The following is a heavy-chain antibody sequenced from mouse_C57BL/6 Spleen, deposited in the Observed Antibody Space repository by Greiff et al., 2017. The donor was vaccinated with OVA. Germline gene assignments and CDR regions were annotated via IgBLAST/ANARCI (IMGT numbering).Heavy chain of an antibody. CDR2: ISYDGSN. Sequence: DVQLQESGPGLVKPSQSLSLTCSVTGYSITSGYYWNWIRQFPGNKLEWMGYISYDGSNNYNPSLKNRISITRDTSKNQFFLKLNSVTTEDTATYYCARDIGTGYFDVWGTGTTVTVSS. D-gene: IGHD4-1*01. J-gene: IGHJ1*03. CDR3: ARDIGTGYFDV. CDR1: GYSITSGYY. V-gene: IGHV3-6*01.